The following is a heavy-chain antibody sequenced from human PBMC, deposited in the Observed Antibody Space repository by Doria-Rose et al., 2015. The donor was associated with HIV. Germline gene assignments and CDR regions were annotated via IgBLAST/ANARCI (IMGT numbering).Heavy chain of an antibody. D-gene: IGHD3-10*01. CDR2: ISSTSAYI. CDR1: GFTFSSHR. V-gene: IGHV3-21*01. J-gene: IGHJ4*02. Sequence: GGLVRPGGSLRLSCATSGFTFSSHRINWVRQAPGKGLEWVSSISSTSAYINYADSVRGRLTISRDNARNSLYLQMDSLRAEDTAIYYCATGVTLDYWGQGTLVTVSS. CDR3: ATGVTLDY.